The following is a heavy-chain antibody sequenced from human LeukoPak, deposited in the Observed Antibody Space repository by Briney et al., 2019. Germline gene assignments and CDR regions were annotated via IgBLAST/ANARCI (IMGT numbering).Heavy chain of an antibody. D-gene: IGHD5-18*01. V-gene: IGHV4-59*11. CDR2: VYYTGST. Sequence: SETLFLTCTVSGGSISRHYWSWIRQPPGKGLEWIGYVYYTGSTNYNPSLKSRVTISVDTSKNQFSLKLSSVTAADTAVYYCAREPGGARGYGYGYGYYYYMDVWGKGTTVTVSS. J-gene: IGHJ6*03. CDR1: GGSISRHY. CDR3: AREPGGARGYGYGYGYYYYMDV.